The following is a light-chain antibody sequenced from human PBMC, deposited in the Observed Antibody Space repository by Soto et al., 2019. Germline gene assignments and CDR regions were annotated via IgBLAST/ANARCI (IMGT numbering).Light chain of an antibody. CDR2: AVT. V-gene: IGLV2-14*01. CDR3: SSYTNSNTYV. CDR1: SSDIGFYNY. J-gene: IGLJ1*01. Sequence: QSVLTQPASVSGSPGQSITISCTGTSSDIGFYNYVSWYQLHPGKAPKLMIYAVTTRPLGVSNRFSGPKSGNTASLTISGLQAEDEADYYCSSYTNSNTYVFGDGTKLTVL.